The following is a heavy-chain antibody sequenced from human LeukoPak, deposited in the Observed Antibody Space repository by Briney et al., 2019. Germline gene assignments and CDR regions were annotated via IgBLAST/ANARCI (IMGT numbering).Heavy chain of an antibody. CDR1: GYTFTGYY. CDR2: INPNSGGT. Sequence: GASVKVSCKASGYTFTGYYMHWVRKAPGQGLEGMGWINPNSGGTNYAQKFQGRVTMTRDTSISTAYMELSRLRSDDTAVYYCAKSGGSYTRDAFDIWGQGTMVTVSS. D-gene: IGHD1-26*01. CDR3: AKSGGSYTRDAFDI. V-gene: IGHV1-2*02. J-gene: IGHJ3*02.